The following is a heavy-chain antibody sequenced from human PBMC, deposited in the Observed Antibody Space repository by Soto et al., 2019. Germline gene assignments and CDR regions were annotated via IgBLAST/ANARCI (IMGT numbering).Heavy chain of an antibody. CDR1: GFTFSTYA. V-gene: IGHV3-53*01. Sequence: GGSLRLSCAASGFTFSTYAMSWVRQAPGKGLEWVSILYTDDTTYYADSVKGRFTISRDNSKNTLYLQMNSLRAEDTAVYYCARVGAVAAVDYWGQGTLVTVSS. CDR2: LYTDDTT. J-gene: IGHJ4*02. CDR3: ARVGAVAAVDY. D-gene: IGHD6-19*01.